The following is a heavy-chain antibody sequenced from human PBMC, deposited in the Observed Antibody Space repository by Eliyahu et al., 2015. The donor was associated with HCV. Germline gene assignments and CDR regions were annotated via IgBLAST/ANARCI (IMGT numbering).Heavy chain of an antibody. CDR3: ARGRSSSSSGGMDV. J-gene: IGHJ6*02. CDR2: ISWDGAFT. Sequence: EVQLVESGGGVVQPGGSLXLSCAASGFSXFAFDDYTLHWVRQAPGKGLEWLSLISWDGAFTYYTDSVRGRFIISRDNRKNSLYLQMSRLTFEDTALYYCARGRSSSSSGGMDVWGQGTTVVVSS. D-gene: IGHD6-6*01. CDR1: GFSXFAFDDYT. V-gene: IGHV3-43*01.